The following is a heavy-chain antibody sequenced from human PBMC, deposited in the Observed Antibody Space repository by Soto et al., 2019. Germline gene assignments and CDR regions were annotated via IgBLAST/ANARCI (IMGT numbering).Heavy chain of an antibody. D-gene: IGHD6-25*01. CDR2: ISYDGSNK. V-gene: IGHV3-30*03. Sequence: GGSLRLSCAASGFTFSSYGMHWGRQAPGKGLEWVAVISYDGSNKYYADSVKGRFTISRANSKNTLYLQMNSLRAEDTAVYYFAARRLPRSAFDSWGQGTMLIAS. J-gene: IGHJ3*02. CDR3: AARRLPRSAFDS. CDR1: GFTFSSYG.